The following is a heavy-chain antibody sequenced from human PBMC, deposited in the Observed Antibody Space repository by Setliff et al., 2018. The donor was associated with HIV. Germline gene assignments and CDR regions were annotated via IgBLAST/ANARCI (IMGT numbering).Heavy chain of an antibody. J-gene: IGHJ6*03. Sequence: SVKVSCKASRSTFNSHTINWVRQAPGQGLDWTGRIIPILGVANYAQRFQGKVTITADKSTSTAYMELTSLRFDDTAMYYCVRGVQSPPHYSYYYMDVWGEGTMVTVSS. CDR3: VRGVQSPPHYSYYYMDV. D-gene: IGHD3-3*01. CDR2: IIPILGVA. V-gene: IGHV1-69*02. CDR1: RSTFNSHT.